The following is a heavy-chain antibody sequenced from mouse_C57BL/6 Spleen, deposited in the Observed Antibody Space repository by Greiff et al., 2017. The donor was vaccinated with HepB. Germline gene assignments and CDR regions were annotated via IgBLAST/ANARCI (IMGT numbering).Heavy chain of an antibody. CDR1: GYTFTSYW. V-gene: IGHV1-7*01. D-gene: IGHD1-1*01. J-gene: IGHJ1*03. CDR3: ARDELLRGYFDV. CDR2: INPSSGYT. Sequence: VQVVESGAELAKPGASVKLSCKASGYTFTSYWMHWVKQRPGQGLEWIGYINPSSGYTKYNQKFKDKATLTADKSSSTAYMQLSSLTYEDSAVYYCARDELLRGYFDVWGTGTTVTVSS.